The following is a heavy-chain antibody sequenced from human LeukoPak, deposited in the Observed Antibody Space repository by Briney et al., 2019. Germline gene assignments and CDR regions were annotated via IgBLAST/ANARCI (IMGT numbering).Heavy chain of an antibody. CDR1: GFTFSSYA. CDR2: ISYDGSNK. J-gene: IGHJ4*02. Sequence: PGRSLRLSCAASGFTFSSYAMHWVRQAPGKGLEWVAVISYDGSNKYYADSVKGRFTISRDNSKNTLYLQMNSLRAEDTAVYYCARSYGSGSYYFDYWGQGTLVTVSS. CDR3: ARSYGSGSYYFDY. V-gene: IGHV3-30*14. D-gene: IGHD3-10*01.